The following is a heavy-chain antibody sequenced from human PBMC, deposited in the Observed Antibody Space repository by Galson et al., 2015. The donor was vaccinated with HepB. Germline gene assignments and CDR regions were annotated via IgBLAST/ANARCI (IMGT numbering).Heavy chain of an antibody. J-gene: IGHJ4*02. D-gene: IGHD2-21*02. CDR3: ARRLAYCGGDCYPPFDY. V-gene: IGHV5-10-1*01. CDR1: GYSFTSYW. CDR2: IDPSDSYT. Sequence: QSGAEVKKPGESLRISCKGSGYSFTSYWISWVRQMPGKGLEWMGRIDPSDSYTNYSPSFQGHVTISADKSISTAYLQWSSLKASDTAMYYCARRLAYCGGDCYPPFDYWGQGTLVTVSS.